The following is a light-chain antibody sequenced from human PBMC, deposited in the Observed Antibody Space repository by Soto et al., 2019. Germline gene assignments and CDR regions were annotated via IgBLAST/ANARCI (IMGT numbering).Light chain of an antibody. J-gene: IGKJ1*01. Sequence: DIQMTQSPSTLSASVGDRVTITCRASQTIRSWLAWYQQKPGKAPKLLIYDASNWTSGVPSRFSGSGSGSEVTLTISSLQPDDFATYYCHQYNSYSRTFDQAPKVDI. V-gene: IGKV1-5*01. CDR2: DAS. CDR3: HQYNSYSRT. CDR1: QTIRSW.